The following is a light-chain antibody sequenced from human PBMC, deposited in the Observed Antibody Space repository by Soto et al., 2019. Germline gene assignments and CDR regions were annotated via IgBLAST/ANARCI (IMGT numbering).Light chain of an antibody. Sequence: EIVLTQSPGTLSLSPGERATLSCRASQSVSSSYLAWYQHKPGQAPRLLIYGASNRATGIPERFSGSGSGTDFTLTISRLEPEDFAVYYCQQYGSSPHTFGQGTKLEIK. CDR3: QQYGSSPHT. CDR1: QSVSSSY. CDR2: GAS. V-gene: IGKV3-20*01. J-gene: IGKJ2*01.